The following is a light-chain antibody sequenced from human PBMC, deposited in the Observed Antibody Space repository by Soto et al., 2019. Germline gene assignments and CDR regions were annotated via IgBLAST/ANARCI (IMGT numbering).Light chain of an antibody. J-gene: IGLJ3*02. Sequence: QAVVTQPPSASGTPGQRVTMSCSGSSSNIGSNNVNWYQQLPGTAPKLLIYNNNQRPSGVPDRFSGSKSATSAYLAISGLQSEDEADYNCASWDDGLNGWVFGGGTKLTVL. V-gene: IGLV1-44*01. CDR1: SSNIGSNN. CDR2: NNN. CDR3: ASWDDGLNGWV.